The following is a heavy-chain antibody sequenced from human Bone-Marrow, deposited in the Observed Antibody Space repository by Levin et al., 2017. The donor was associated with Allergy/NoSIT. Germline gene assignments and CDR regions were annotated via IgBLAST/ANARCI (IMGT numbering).Heavy chain of an antibody. CDR2: IRSKAYGGTT. D-gene: IGHD6-13*01. V-gene: IGHV3-49*03. CDR3: TREGQQEAGGMDV. Sequence: GESLKISCTASGFTFGDYAMSWFRQAPGKGLEWVGFIRSKAYGGTTEYAASVKGRFTISRDDSKSIAYLQMNSLKTEDTAVYYCTREGQQEAGGMDVWGQGTTVTVSS. J-gene: IGHJ6*02. CDR1: GFTFGDYA.